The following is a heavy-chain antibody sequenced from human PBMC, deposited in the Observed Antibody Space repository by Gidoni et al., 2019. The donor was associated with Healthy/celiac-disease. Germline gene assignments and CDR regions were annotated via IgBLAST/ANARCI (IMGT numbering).Heavy chain of an antibody. D-gene: IGHD6-19*01. CDR3: ARLRLRWLHSSHPDY. Sequence: EVQLVQSGAEVKKPGESLKISCKGSGYSFTSYWIGWVRQMPGKGLEWMGIIYPGDSDTRYSPSFQGQVTISADKSISTAYLQWSSLKASDTAMYYCARLRLRWLHSSHPDYWGQGTLVTVSS. CDR2: IYPGDSDT. V-gene: IGHV5-51*01. CDR1: GYSFTSYW. J-gene: IGHJ4*02.